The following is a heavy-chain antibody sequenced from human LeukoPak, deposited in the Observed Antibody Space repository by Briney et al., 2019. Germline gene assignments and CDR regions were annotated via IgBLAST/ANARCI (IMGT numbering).Heavy chain of an antibody. CDR3: ARDGDSGSYRPFDY. CDR1: GFTFSSYE. V-gene: IGHV3-48*03. J-gene: IGHJ4*02. CDR2: ISSNGSTI. Sequence: PRGSLRLSCAAPGFTFSSYEMNWVRQAPGKGLERVSYISSNGSTIYYADSVKGRFTISRDNAKNSLYLQMNSLRAVDTAVYYCARDGDSGSYRPFDYWGQGTLVTVSS. D-gene: IGHD1-26*01.